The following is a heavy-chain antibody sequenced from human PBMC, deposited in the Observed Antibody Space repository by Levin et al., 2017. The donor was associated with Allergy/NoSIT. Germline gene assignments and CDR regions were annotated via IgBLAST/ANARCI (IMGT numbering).Heavy chain of an antibody. CDR2: ISSSGGST. V-gene: IGHV3-23*01. J-gene: IGHJ4*02. Sequence: SCEASGFTFSSYAMTWVRQAPGQGLEWVSGISSSGGSTYYADSVKGRFTISRDNSKNTLYLQVNSLGAEDTAEYYCAKSVGQSGDTAIGQVDYWGQGTLVTVSS. CDR3: AKSVGQSGDTAIGQVDY. CDR1: GFTFSSYA. D-gene: IGHD5-18*01.